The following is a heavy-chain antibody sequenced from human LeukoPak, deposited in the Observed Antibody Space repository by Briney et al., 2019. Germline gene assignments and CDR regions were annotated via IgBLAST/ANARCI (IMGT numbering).Heavy chain of an antibody. Sequence: SETLSLTCTVSGGSISSGGYYWSWIRQHPGKGLEWIGYIYYSGSTYYNPSPKSRVTISVDTSKNQFSLKLSSVTAADTAVYYCARAISGYGGNRNFDYWGQGTLVTVSS. CDR1: GGSISSGGYY. CDR2: IYYSGST. D-gene: IGHD4-23*01. V-gene: IGHV4-31*03. CDR3: ARAISGYGGNRNFDY. J-gene: IGHJ4*02.